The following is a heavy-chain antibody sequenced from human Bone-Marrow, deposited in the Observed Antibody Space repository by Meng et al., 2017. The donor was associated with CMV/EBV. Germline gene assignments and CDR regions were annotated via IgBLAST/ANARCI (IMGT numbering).Heavy chain of an antibody. CDR3: VRALGYCSSSSCPGFYYFDY. CDR1: GGSIRSDY. J-gene: IGHJ4*02. CDR2: VYYSGIT. Sequence: GSLRLSCTVSGGSIRSDYWSWIRQPPGKGLEWIGFVYYSGITNYNPSLKSRVTISVDTSNNQFSLKLNSVTAADTAVYYCVRALGYCSSSSCPGFYYFDYWGQGPLVTVAS. V-gene: IGHV4-59*01. D-gene: IGHD2-2*01.